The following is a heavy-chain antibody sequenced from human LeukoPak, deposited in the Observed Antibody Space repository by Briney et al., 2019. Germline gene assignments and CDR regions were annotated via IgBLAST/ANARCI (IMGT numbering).Heavy chain of an antibody. Sequence: GGSLRLSCAASGFTFSSYWMSWVRQAPGKGLEWVANIKQDGSEKYYVDSVKGRFTISRDNAKNSLYLQMNSLRAEDTAVYYCARDGRGFWSPSERGYFDYWGQGTLVTVSS. V-gene: IGHV3-7*01. CDR3: ARDGRGFWSPSERGYFDY. J-gene: IGHJ4*02. CDR2: IKQDGSEK. D-gene: IGHD3-3*01. CDR1: GFTFSSYW.